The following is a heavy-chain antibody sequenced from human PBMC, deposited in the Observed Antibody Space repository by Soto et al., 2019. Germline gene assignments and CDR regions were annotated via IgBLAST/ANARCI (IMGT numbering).Heavy chain of an antibody. D-gene: IGHD1-26*01. CDR2: IYYSGST. V-gene: IGHV4-39*01. CDR3: ATQEVGGSYVYTFDP. CDR1: GGSMSSSSYY. Sequence: SETLSLTCTVSGGSMSSSSYYWGWIRQPPGKGLEWIGSIYYSGSTYYNPSLKSRVTISVDTSKNQFSLKLSSVTAADTAVYYCATQEVGGSYVYTFDPWGQGTLVTVSS. J-gene: IGHJ5*02.